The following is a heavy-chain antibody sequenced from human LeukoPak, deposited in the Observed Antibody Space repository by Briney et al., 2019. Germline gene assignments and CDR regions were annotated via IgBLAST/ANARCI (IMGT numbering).Heavy chain of an antibody. D-gene: IGHD6-19*01. CDR2: IIPIFGTA. J-gene: IGHJ4*02. CDR1: GGTFSSYA. Sequence: ASVKVSCKASGGTFSSYAISWVRQAPGQGFEWMGGIIPIFGTANYAQKFQGRVTITTDESTSTAYMELSSLRSEDTAVYYCAREESSGSPYFDYWGQGTLVTVSS. CDR3: AREESSGSPYFDY. V-gene: IGHV1-69*05.